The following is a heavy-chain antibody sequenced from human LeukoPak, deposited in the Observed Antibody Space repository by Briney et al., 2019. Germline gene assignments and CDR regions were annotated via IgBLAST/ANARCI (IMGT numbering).Heavy chain of an antibody. V-gene: IGHV3-48*01. CDR3: AREPTEMATILYY. J-gene: IGHJ4*02. D-gene: IGHD5-24*01. Sequence: GGSLRLSCAASGFTFSSYAMSWVRQAPGKGLEWVSSITNNGSTIYYADSGKGRFTISRDKPEHSLYLQMNGLRAEETAVYYCAREPTEMATILYYWGQGTPVSPSS. CDR1: GFTFSSYA. CDR2: ITNNGSTI.